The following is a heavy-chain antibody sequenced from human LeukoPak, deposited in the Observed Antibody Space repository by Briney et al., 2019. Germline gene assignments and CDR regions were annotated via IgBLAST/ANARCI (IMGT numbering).Heavy chain of an antibody. J-gene: IGHJ3*02. V-gene: IGHV1-2*02. Sequence: ASVKVSCKASGYTFTGYYMHWVRQAPGQGLEWMGWINPNSGGTNYAQKFQGRVTMTRDTSISTAYMELSRLRSDDTAVYYCARDPVRSYCSGGSCYGGDAFDIWGQGTMVTVSS. CDR3: ARDPVRSYCSGGSCYGGDAFDI. D-gene: IGHD2-15*01. CDR2: INPNSGGT. CDR1: GYTFTGYY.